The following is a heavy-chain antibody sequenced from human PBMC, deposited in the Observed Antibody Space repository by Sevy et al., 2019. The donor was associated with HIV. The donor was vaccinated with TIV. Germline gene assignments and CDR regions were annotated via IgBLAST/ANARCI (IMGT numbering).Heavy chain of an antibody. CDR3: ARLSTAAADSDY. V-gene: IGHV3-7*01. D-gene: IGHD6-13*01. J-gene: IGHJ4*02. Sequence: GGSLRLSCAASGFTFSTFWMSWVRQAPGKGLEWVANIKREGSDKYYVDSVKGRFTISRDNAKDSLYLQMNSLRVEDTAVYYCARLSTAAADSDYWGQGTLVTVSS. CDR1: GFTFSTFW. CDR2: IKREGSDK.